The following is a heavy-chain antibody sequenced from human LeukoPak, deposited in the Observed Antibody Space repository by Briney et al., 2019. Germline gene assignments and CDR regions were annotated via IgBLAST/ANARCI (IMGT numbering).Heavy chain of an antibody. V-gene: IGHV4-4*02. J-gene: IGHJ4*02. Sequence: SETLSLTCAVSGGSISSSNWWSWVRQPPGKGLEWIGSIYHSGSTYYNPSLKSRLTISADTSKNQFSLRLSSVTAADTAVYYCVRVDNGGNYFDYWGQGTLVTVSS. CDR2: IYHSGST. D-gene: IGHD4-23*01. CDR1: GGSISSSNW. CDR3: VRVDNGGNYFDY.